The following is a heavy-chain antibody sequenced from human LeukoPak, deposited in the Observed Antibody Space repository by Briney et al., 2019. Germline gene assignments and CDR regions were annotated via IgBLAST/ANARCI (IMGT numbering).Heavy chain of an antibody. Sequence: GGSLRLSCAASGFTFSSYLMSWVRQAPGKVLEGVSAINGSGGSSYYAESVNGRFTISRDNSKITLYLQKNSLRDEDTTVYYCAKDENYDSSGYYDYWGQGTLVTVSS. CDR2: INGSGGSS. CDR3: AKDENYDSSGYYDY. D-gene: IGHD3-22*01. CDR1: GFTFSSYL. J-gene: IGHJ4*02. V-gene: IGHV3-23*01.